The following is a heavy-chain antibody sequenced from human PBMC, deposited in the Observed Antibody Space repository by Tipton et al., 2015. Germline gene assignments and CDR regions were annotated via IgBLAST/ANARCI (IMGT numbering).Heavy chain of an antibody. J-gene: IGHJ1*01. D-gene: IGHD2-15*01. CDR3: ARDAGIVAAPSRYFHY. CDR2: IYYIGNT. Sequence: TLSLTCNVSGTSIRSYYWSWIRQPPGKGLEWIGYIYYIGNTNYNPSLKSRVTISLDRSKNQFSLRLTSVTAADTAMYYCARDAGIVAAPSRYFHYWGQGTLVTVSS. V-gene: IGHV4-59*12. CDR1: GTSIRSYY.